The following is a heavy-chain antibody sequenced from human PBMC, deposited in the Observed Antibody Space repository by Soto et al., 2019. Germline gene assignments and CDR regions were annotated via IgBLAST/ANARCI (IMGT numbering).Heavy chain of an antibody. Sequence: GGSLRLSCAASGFTFDDYAMHWVRRVPGNGLEWVSSISWNSNIIGYADSVKGRFTISRDNAKNSLYLQMNSLRPEDTALYYCAKGGPDGFCSGGRCYFDYWGQGTLVTVSS. CDR3: AKGGPDGFCSGGRCYFDY. J-gene: IGHJ4*02. CDR2: ISWNSNII. V-gene: IGHV3-9*01. D-gene: IGHD2-15*01. CDR1: GFTFDDYA.